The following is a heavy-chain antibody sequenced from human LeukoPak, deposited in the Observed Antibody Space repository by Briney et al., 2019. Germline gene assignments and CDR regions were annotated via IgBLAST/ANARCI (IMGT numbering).Heavy chain of an antibody. V-gene: IGHV4-30-4*01. D-gene: IGHD3-22*01. CDR1: GGSISSGDYY. J-gene: IGHJ5*02. Sequence: SETLSLTCTVSGGSISSGDYYWSWTRQPPGKGLEWIGYIYYSGSTYYNPSLKSRVTISVDTSKNQFSLKLSSVTAADTAVYYCARSGYYLNWFDPWGQGTLVTVSS. CDR3: ARSGYYLNWFDP. CDR2: IYYSGST.